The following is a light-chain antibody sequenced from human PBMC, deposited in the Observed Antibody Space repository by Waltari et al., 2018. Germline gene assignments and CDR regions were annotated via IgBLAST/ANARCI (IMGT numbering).Light chain of an antibody. CDR3: QQYKYWPPLT. Sequence: EIVMTQSPVTLSVSLAERATLPSRASQSVSSDLAWYQQKPGQAPRLLIYDASTRAAGLAARFSASGSGTEFTLTISSLQSEDFAVYYCQQYKYWPPLTFGGGTKVEIK. CDR1: QSVSSD. CDR2: DAS. J-gene: IGKJ4*01. V-gene: IGKV3-15*01.